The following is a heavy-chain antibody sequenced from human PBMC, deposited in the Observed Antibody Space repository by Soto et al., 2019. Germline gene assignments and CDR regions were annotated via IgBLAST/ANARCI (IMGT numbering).Heavy chain of an antibody. V-gene: IGHV5-51*01. Sequence: GESLKISCKGSGYSFTSYWIGWVRQMPGKGLEWMGIIYPGDSDTRYSPSFQGQVTISADKSISTAYLHWSSLKASDTAMYYCARHAAPRYCSGGSCSDAFDIWGQGTMVTVSS. CDR2: IYPGDSDT. J-gene: IGHJ3*02. CDR3: ARHAAPRYCSGGSCSDAFDI. CDR1: GYSFTSYW. D-gene: IGHD2-15*01.